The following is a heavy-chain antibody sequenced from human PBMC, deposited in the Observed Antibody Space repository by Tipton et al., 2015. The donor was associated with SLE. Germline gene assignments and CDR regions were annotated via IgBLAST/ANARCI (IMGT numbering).Heavy chain of an antibody. V-gene: IGHV3-21*01. CDR2: ISSSSSYI. D-gene: IGHD2-8*02. CDR1: GFTFSSYS. CDR3: ARGRGVQYLWYFDY. J-gene: IGHJ4*02. Sequence: SLRLSCAASGFTFSSYSMNWVRQAPGKGLEWVSSISSSSSYIYYADSVKGRFTISRDNAKNSLYLQMNSLRAEDTAVYYCARGRGVQYLWYFDYWGQGTLVTVSS.